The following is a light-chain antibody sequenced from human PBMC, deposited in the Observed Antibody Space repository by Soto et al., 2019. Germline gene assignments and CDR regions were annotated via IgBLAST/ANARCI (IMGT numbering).Light chain of an antibody. CDR2: EVS. J-gene: IGLJ2*01. V-gene: IGLV2-14*01. CDR1: SSDVGIYKY. CDR3: RSYTSSSTVV. Sequence: QSALTQPASVSGSPGQSITISCTGTSSDVGIYKYVSWYQQHPGKAPNLMIYEVSNRPSGVSNRFSGSKSGNTASLTISGLQAEDEADYYCRSYTSSSTVVFGGGTKLTVL.